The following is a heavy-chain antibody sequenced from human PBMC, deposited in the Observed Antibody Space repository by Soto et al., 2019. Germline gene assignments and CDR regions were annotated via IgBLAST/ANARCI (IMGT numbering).Heavy chain of an antibody. CDR2: ISYDGSNK. CDR1: GFTFSSYG. V-gene: IGHV3-30*18. CDR3: AKGHDYGDMYYFDY. J-gene: IGHJ4*02. D-gene: IGHD4-17*01. Sequence: GGSLRLSCAASGFTFSSYGMHWVRQAPGKGLEWVAVISYDGSNKYYADSVKGRFTISRDNSKNTLYLQMNSLRAEDTAVYYCAKGHDYGDMYYFDYWGQGTLVTVSS.